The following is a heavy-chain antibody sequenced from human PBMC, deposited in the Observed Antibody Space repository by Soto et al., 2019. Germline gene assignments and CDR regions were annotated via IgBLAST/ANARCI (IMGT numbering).Heavy chain of an antibody. D-gene: IGHD6-6*01. CDR3: ARDIAARTRPYYYYYGMDV. J-gene: IGHJ6*02. Sequence: PGGSLRLSCAASGFTFSSYGMHWVRQAPGKGLEWVAVIWYDGSNKYYADSVKGRFTISRDNSKNTLYLQMNSLRAEDTAVYYCARDIAARTRPYYYYYGMDVWGQGTTVTVSS. V-gene: IGHV3-33*01. CDR1: GFTFSSYG. CDR2: IWYDGSNK.